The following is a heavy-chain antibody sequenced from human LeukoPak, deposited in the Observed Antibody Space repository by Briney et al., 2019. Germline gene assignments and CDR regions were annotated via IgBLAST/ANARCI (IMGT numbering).Heavy chain of an antibody. CDR2: ISAYNGNT. D-gene: IGHD5-12*01. CDR1: GYTFTSYG. CDR3: ARDSGYVNPIKSYYYYGMDV. V-gene: IGHV1-18*01. J-gene: IGHJ6*02. Sequence: ASVKVSCKASGYTFTSYGISWVRQAPGQGLEWMGWISAYNGNTNYAQKLQGRVTMTTDTSTSTAYMELRSLRSDDTAVYYCARDSGYVNPIKSYYYYGMDVWGQGTTVNVSS.